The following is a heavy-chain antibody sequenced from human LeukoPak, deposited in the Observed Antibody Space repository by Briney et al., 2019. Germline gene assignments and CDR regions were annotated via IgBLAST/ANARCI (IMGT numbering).Heavy chain of an antibody. V-gene: IGHV3-53*01. CDR3: ARNILFAFDI. Sequence: HPGGSLRLSCAASGLTVSSSYMSWVRQAPGKGLEWVSIIYNDGSTYYADSMKGRFTISRGNSKNTLYLRVNSLRAEDTAMYYCARNILFAFDIWGQGTMVTVSS. CDR2: IYNDGST. CDR1: GLTVSSSY. J-gene: IGHJ3*02.